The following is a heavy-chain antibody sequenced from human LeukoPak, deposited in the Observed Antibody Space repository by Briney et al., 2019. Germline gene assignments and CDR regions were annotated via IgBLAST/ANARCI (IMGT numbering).Heavy chain of an antibody. V-gene: IGHV3-21*01. CDR3: ARDSGILYYYYGMDV. CDR1: GFTFSSYS. CDR2: ISSSSSYI. Sequence: GGSLRLSCAASGFTFSSYSMNWVRQAPGKGLEWVSPISSSSSYIYYADSVKGRFTISRDNAKNSLYLQMNSLRAEDTAVYYCARDSGILYYYYGMDVWGQGTTVTVSS. J-gene: IGHJ6*02. D-gene: IGHD2-15*01.